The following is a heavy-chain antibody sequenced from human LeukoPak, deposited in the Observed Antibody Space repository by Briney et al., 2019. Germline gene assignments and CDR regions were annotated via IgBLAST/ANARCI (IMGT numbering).Heavy chain of an antibody. CDR3: ARDPPYYYDSSGYYQGYFDY. V-gene: IGHV3-33*08. D-gene: IGHD3-22*01. CDR2: IWYDGSNK. J-gene: IGHJ4*02. CDR1: GFTFSSYG. Sequence: PGGSLRLSCAASGFTFSSYGMHWVRQAPGKGLEWVAVIWYDGSNKYYADSVEGRFTISRDNSKNTLYLQMNSLRAEDMAVYYCARDPPYYYDSSGYYQGYFDYWGQGTLVTVSS.